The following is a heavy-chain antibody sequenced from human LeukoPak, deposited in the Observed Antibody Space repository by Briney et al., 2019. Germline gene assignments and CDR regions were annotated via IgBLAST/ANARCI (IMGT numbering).Heavy chain of an antibody. V-gene: IGHV4-59*08. D-gene: IGHD7-27*01. CDR1: GGSISTYY. CDR2: IYYSGIA. Sequence: SETLSLTCSVPGGSISTYYWSWIRQPPGKGLEYIGYIYYSGIANYNPSLKSRVTISIDTPKNQFSLKVTSVTAADTAVYYCASHRTGGRDYWGQGALVTVSS. CDR3: ASHRTGGRDY. J-gene: IGHJ4*02.